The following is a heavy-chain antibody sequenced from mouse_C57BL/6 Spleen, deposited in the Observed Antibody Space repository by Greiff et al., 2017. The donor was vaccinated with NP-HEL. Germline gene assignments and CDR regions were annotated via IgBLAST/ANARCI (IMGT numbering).Heavy chain of an antibody. D-gene: IGHD3-1*01. CDR1: GFTFSNYW. CDR3: TDSPWFAY. Sequence: VQLKQSGGGLVQPGGSMKLSCVASGFTFSNYWMNWVRQSPEKGLEWVAQIRLKSDNYATHYAESVKGRFTISRDDSKSSVYLQMNNLRAEDTGIYYCTDSPWFAYWGQGTLVTVSA. CDR2: IRLKSDNYAT. V-gene: IGHV6-3*01. J-gene: IGHJ3*01.